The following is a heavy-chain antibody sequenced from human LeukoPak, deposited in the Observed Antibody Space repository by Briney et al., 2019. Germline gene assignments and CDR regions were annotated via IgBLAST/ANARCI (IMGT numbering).Heavy chain of an antibody. D-gene: IGHD3-22*01. CDR3: ARRSSGYRRSFDY. CDR1: GGSFSGYY. V-gene: IGHV4-34*01. Sequence: SETLSLTCAVYGGSFSGYYWSWIRQPPGKGLEWIGEINHSGSTNYNPSLKSRVTISVDTSKNQFSLKLSSVAAADTAVYYCARRSSGYRRSFDYWGQGTLVTVSS. CDR2: INHSGST. J-gene: IGHJ4*02.